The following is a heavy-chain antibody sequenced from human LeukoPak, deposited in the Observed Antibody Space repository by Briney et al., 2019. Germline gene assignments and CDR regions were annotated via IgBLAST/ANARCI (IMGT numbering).Heavy chain of an antibody. CDR2: IYYSGST. Sequence: SETLSLTCTVSGGSISSYYWSWIRQPPGKGLEWIGYIYYSGSTNYNPSLRSRVIISVDTSKNQFSLKLSSVTAADTAVYYCARGIFGVTINAFDIWGQGTMVTVSS. CDR3: ARGIFGVTINAFDI. V-gene: IGHV4-59*01. D-gene: IGHD3-3*01. CDR1: GGSISSYY. J-gene: IGHJ3*02.